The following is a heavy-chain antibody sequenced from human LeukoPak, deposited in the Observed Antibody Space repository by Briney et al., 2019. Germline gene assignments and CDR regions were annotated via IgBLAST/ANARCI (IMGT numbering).Heavy chain of an antibody. D-gene: IGHD3-10*01. CDR3: ARVVSYYGSSYRLLDL. V-gene: IGHV3-33*08. J-gene: IGHJ2*01. CDR1: GFTVSGNY. Sequence: PGGSLRLSCAASGFTVSGNYMSWVRQAPGKGLEWVALIWFDGSNKHYADSVKGRFTISRDNSKNTMYLQMDSLRAEDTAVYYCARVVSYYGSSYRLLDLWGRGTLVTVSS. CDR2: IWFDGSNK.